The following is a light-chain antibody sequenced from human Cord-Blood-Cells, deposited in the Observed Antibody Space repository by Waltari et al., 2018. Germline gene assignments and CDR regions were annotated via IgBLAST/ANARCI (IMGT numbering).Light chain of an antibody. CDR1: QSVSSSY. J-gene: IGKJ3*01. CDR3: QQYGSF. V-gene: IGKV3-20*01. CDR2: GAS. Sequence: EIGLTQSPGPPSLSPGERATLSCRASQSVSSSYLAWYQQKPGQAPRLLIYGASSRATGIPDRFSGSGSGTDFTLTISRLEPEDFAVYYCQQYGSFFGPGTKVDIK.